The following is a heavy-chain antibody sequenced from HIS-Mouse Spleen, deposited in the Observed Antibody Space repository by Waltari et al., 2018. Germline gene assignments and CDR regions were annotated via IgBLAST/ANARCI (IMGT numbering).Heavy chain of an antibody. CDR2: INPTRGGT. Sequence: QVQLVQSGAEVKKPGASVKVSCKASGYTFTGYYMHWVRQAPGQGLEWLGGINPTRGGTNYAQKFQGRVTMTRDTSISTAYMELSRLRSDDTAVYYCARARGGDRDPFDYWGQGTLVTVSS. J-gene: IGHJ4*02. D-gene: IGHD4-17*01. V-gene: IGHV1-2*02. CDR1: GYTFTGYY. CDR3: ARARGGDRDPFDY.